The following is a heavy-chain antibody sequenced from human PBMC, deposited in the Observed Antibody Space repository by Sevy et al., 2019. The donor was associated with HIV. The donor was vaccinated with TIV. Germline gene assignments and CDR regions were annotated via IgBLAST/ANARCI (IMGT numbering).Heavy chain of an antibody. J-gene: IGHJ4*02. CDR2: IYPGDSDT. V-gene: IGHV5-51*01. D-gene: IGHD3-16*01. CDR1: GYSFTSYW. Sequence: GESLKISCKGSGYSFTSYWIRWVRQMPGKGLEWMGIIYPGDSDTRYSPSFQGQVTISADKSISTSYLQWSSLKASDTAMYYCARQTFYGSGSYYKYYDYVWGSYYFDYWGQGTLVTVSS. CDR3: ARQTFYGSGSYYKYYDYVWGSYYFDY.